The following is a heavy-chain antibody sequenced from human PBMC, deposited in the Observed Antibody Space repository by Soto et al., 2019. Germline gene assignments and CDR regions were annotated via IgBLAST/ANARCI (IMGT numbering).Heavy chain of an antibody. J-gene: IGHJ4*02. D-gene: IGHD3-16*01. CDR3: ARTFGGHLYSFDF. CDR2: IYPGDSET. Sequence: GESLKISCKGSGYTFTSNWIGWVRQMPGKGLEWMGIIYPGDSETRYSPSFQGQVTISADKSINTAYLQWSSLKASDTAIYYCARTFGGHLYSFDFWGQGTLVTVPS. V-gene: IGHV5-51*01. CDR1: GYTFTSNW.